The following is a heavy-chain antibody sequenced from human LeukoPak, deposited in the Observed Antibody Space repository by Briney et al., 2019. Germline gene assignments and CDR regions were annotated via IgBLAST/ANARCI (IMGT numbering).Heavy chain of an antibody. CDR2: IYYSGST. V-gene: IGHV4-61*10. D-gene: IGHD2-8*01. CDR3: ARDQSMNAFDI. CDR1: GGSISSGSYY. Sequence: SQTLSLTCTVSGGSISSGSYYWSWIRQPAGKGLEWIGYIYYSGSTNYNPSLKSRVTISVDTSKNQVSLKLSSVTAADTAVYYCARDQSMNAFDIWGQGTMVTVSS. J-gene: IGHJ3*02.